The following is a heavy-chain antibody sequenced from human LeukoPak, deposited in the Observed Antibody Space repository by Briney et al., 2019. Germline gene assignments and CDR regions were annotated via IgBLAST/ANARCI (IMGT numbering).Heavy chain of an antibody. CDR3: ARDHTYCGGDCYPYYFDY. Sequence: GGSLRLSCAASGFTFDDYAMHWVRQAPGKGLEWVSGISWNSGSKGYADSVKGRFTISRDNAKNSLYLQMNSLRAEDTAVYYCARDHTYCGGDCYPYYFDYWGQGTLVTVSS. CDR2: ISWNSGSK. CDR1: GFTFDDYA. J-gene: IGHJ4*02. D-gene: IGHD2-21*02. V-gene: IGHV3-9*01.